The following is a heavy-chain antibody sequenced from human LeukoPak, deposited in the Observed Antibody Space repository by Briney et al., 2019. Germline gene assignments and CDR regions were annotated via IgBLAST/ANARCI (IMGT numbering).Heavy chain of an antibody. D-gene: IGHD6-6*01. CDR2: IKQDGSEK. J-gene: IGHJ4*02. CDR3: ARDRALIIAALGL. V-gene: IGHV3-7*01. CDR1: GFTFSSYW. Sequence: QTGGSLRLSCVASGFTFSSYWMSWVRQAPGKGLEWVANIKQDGSEKYYVDSVKGRFTISRDNAKNSLYLQMNSLRAEDTAVYYCARDRALIIAALGLWGQGTLVTVSS.